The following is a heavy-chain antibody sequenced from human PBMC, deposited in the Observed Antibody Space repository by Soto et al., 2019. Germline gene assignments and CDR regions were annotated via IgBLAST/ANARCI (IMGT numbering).Heavy chain of an antibody. J-gene: IGHJ6*02. V-gene: IGHV6-1*01. D-gene: IGHD3-3*01. CDR2: TYYRSKWYN. Sequence: SQTLSLTCAISGDSVSSNSAAWNWIRQSPSRGLEWLGRTYYRSKWYNDYAVSVKSRITINPDTSKNQFSLQLNSVTPEDTAVYYCARGAYDFWDLYYYYGMDVWGQGTTVTVSS. CDR3: ARGAYDFWDLYYYYGMDV. CDR1: GDSVSSNSAA.